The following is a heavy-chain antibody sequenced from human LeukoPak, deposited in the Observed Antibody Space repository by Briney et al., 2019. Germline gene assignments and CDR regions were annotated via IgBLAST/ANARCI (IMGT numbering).Heavy chain of an antibody. D-gene: IGHD3-9*01. V-gene: IGHV3-11*01. CDR1: GFTFSDYN. Sequence: GGSLGLSCAASGFTFSDYNMSWVRQAPGKGLEWVSYITNGGSTIHHADSVKGRFTISRDNAKKTLYLQMNSLRAEDTAVYYCARSIGLTGGGVDVWGQGTTVTVSS. J-gene: IGHJ6*02. CDR2: ITNGGSTI. CDR3: ARSIGLTGGGVDV.